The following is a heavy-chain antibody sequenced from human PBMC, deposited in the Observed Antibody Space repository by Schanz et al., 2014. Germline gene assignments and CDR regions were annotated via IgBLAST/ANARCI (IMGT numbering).Heavy chain of an antibody. CDR2: IGSSSTTM. D-gene: IGHD3-9*01. J-gene: IGHJ6*02. CDR1: GFTFFTYN. CDR3: ARDHPHRGVTGYYNDV. V-gene: IGHV3-48*02. Sequence: EVYLVESGGGLVQPGGSLRLSCAASGFTFFTYNMNWVRQAPGSGLEWISYIGSSSTTMYYADSVKGRFTISRDNAKNSLSLQMNSLRDEDTAVYYSARDHPHRGVTGYYNDVWGQGTSVTVSS.